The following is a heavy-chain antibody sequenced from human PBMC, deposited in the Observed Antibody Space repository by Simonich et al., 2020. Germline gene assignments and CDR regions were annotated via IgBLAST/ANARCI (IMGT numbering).Heavy chain of an antibody. J-gene: IGHJ3*02. Sequence: QVQLVQSGAEVTKPGASVKVSCKASGYTFTGYYMHWVRKAPGQGLEWIGWINPNCGGTNYAQKFQGRVTMTRDTSISTAYMELSRLRSDDTAVYYCARVRFEAFDIWGQGTMVTVSS. CDR1: GYTFTGYY. CDR3: ARVRFEAFDI. CDR2: INPNCGGT. V-gene: IGHV1-2*02.